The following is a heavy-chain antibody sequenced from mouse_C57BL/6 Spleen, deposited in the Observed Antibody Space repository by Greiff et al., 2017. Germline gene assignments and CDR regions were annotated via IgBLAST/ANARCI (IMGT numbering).Heavy chain of an antibody. D-gene: IGHD1-1*01. V-gene: IGHV1-69*01. J-gene: IGHJ4*01. CDR1: GYTFTSYW. Sequence: QVQLQQPGAELVMPGASVKLSCKASGYTFTSYWMHWVKQRPGQGLEWIGEIDPSDSYTNYNQKFKGKSTLTVDKSSSTAYMQLSSLTSEDSAVYYCARRRDYYGSSYAMDYWGQGTSVTVSS. CDR2: IDPSDSYT. CDR3: ARRRDYYGSSYAMDY.